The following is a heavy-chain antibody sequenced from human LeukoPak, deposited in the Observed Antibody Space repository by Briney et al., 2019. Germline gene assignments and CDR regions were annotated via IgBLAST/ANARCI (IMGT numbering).Heavy chain of an antibody. CDR3: AKSSSSWYASFDY. CDR1: GFTFSSYS. CDR2: ISSSSSYI. V-gene: IGHV3-21*04. Sequence: GGSLRLSCAASGFTFSSYSMNWVRQAPGKGLEWVSSISSSSSYIYYADSVKGRFTISRDNAKNSLYLQMDSLRAEDTALYYCAKSSSSWYASFDYWGQGTLVTVSS. J-gene: IGHJ4*02. D-gene: IGHD6-13*01.